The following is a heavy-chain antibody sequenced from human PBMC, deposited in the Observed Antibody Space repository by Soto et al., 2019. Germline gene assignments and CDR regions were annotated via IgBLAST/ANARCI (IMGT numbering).Heavy chain of an antibody. Sequence: SETLSLTCTVSGGSISNSSYYWGWIRQPPGKGLEWIGSIYYSGSTYYNPSLKSRVTISVDTSKNQFSLKLSSVTAADTAVYYCATGYSSGWYYFDYWGQGTLVTVSS. J-gene: IGHJ4*02. CDR3: ATGYSSGWYYFDY. D-gene: IGHD6-19*01. CDR2: IYYSGST. V-gene: IGHV4-39*01. CDR1: GGSISNSSYY.